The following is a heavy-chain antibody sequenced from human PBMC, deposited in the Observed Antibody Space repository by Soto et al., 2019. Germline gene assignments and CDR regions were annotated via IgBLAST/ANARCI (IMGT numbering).Heavy chain of an antibody. J-gene: IGHJ4*02. CDR3: ARQRRVVVAAIGYTYGFYFDY. Sequence: QVQLQESGPGLVKPSQTLSLTCSVSGGSISSGEYYWNWIRQPPGKGLEWIGSIYYSGSTSYNPSLKSRVTTSVDPSKNQFSLRLSSLTAADTAVYYCARQRRVVVAAIGYTYGFYFDYWGQGTLVTVSS. V-gene: IGHV4-30-4*01. CDR1: GGSISSGEYY. CDR2: IYYSGST. D-gene: IGHD2-15*01.